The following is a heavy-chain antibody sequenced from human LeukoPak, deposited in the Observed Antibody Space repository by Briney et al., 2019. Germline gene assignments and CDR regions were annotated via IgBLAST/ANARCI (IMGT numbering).Heavy chain of an antibody. Sequence: GESLKISCQGSGYSFSNYWIAWVRQLPGKGLEWMGIIYPGDSDTRYTPSFQGQVTISADKSISTAYLQWSSLKASDTATFYCARLLKMGATNSPFDYWGQGTLVTVSS. V-gene: IGHV5-51*01. J-gene: IGHJ4*02. CDR1: GYSFSNYW. CDR2: IYPGDSDT. CDR3: ARLLKMGATNSPFDY. D-gene: IGHD1-26*01.